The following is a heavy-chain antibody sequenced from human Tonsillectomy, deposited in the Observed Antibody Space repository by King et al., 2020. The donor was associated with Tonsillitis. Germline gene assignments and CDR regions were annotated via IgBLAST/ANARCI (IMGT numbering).Heavy chain of an antibody. V-gene: IGHV4-39*01. CDR3: ARYVSGSFDY. Sequence: LQLQESGPGVVKPSETLSLTCTVSGGSISSSDHYWAWIRQPPGKGLEWIGYMDYRGTSFYNPSLKSRNTISGGTSENRFSLKLSSVTAADTALYFCARYVSGSFDYWGQGALVTVSS. CDR1: GGSISSSDHY. CDR2: MDYRGTS. J-gene: IGHJ4*02. D-gene: IGHD1-26*01.